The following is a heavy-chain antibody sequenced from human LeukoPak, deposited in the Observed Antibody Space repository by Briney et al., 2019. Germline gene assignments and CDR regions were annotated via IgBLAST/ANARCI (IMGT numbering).Heavy chain of an antibody. J-gene: IGHJ4*02. CDR2: TRNVGNTI. Sequence: GGSLRLSCAASGFTFKNYGMHWVRQAPGKGLEWVAFTRNVGNTIYYADSVKGRFTISRDDSKNTLYLQMNSLRPEDTAVYYCAKDSSGSDPFDYWGQGTLDTVSS. V-gene: IGHV3-30*02. CDR1: GFTFKNYG. CDR3: AKDSSGSDPFDY. D-gene: IGHD1-26*01.